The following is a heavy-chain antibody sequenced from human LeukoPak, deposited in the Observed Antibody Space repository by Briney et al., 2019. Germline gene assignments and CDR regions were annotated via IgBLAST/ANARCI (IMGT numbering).Heavy chain of an antibody. CDR2: ISSSSSYI. J-gene: IGHJ6*04. V-gene: IGHV3-21*01. Sequence: PGGSLRLSCSVAGFIFSNYNMNWVRQPPGKGLEWVSSISSSSSYIYYADSVKGRFTISRDNAKNSLYLQMNSLRAEDTAVYYCAELGITMIGGVWGKGTTVTISS. CDR3: AELGITMIGGV. CDR1: GFIFSNYN. D-gene: IGHD3-10*02.